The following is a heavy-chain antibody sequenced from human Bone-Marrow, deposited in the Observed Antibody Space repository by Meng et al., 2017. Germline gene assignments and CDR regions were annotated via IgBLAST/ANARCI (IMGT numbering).Heavy chain of an antibody. J-gene: IGHJ4*02. D-gene: IGHD2-15*01. CDR2: IYYSGST. CDR1: GGSVSSGSYY. CDR3: ASDYSQYFDY. V-gene: IGHV4-61*01. Sequence: SEILSLTCTVSGGSVSSGSYYWSWIRQPPGKGLEWIGYIYYSGSTNYNPSLKSRVTISVDTSKNQFSLKLSSVTAADTAVYYCASDYSQYFDYWGQGTLVTSPQ.